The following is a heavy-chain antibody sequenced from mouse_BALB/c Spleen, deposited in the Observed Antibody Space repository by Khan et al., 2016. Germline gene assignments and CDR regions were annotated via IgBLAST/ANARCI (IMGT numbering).Heavy chain of an antibody. J-gene: IGHJ2*01. CDR3: NRYGGYYFDY. CDR2: INADGSAI. D-gene: IGHD1-1*02. V-gene: IGHV11-2*02. CDR1: GFTFSGFW. Sequence: EVQLLETGGGLVQPGGSRGLSCEGSGFTFSGFWMSWVRQTPGKTLEWIGDINADGSAINYAPSIKDRFTIFRDNDKNTLYLQMINVRSEDTATYFCNRYGGYYFDYWGQGTTLTVSS.